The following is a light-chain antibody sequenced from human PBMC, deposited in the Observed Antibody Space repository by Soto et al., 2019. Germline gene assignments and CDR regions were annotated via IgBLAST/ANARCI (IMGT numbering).Light chain of an antibody. CDR2: DNN. CDR1: SSNIGNNY. Sequence: QSVLTQPPSVSAAPGQKVTISCSGSSSNIGNNYVSWYQQLPGTAPKLLIYDNNKRPSGIPDRFSGSKSGTSATLGITGLQTGDEADYYCGTWDSSLSGEWVFGGGTKLTVL. V-gene: IGLV1-51*01. J-gene: IGLJ3*02. CDR3: GTWDSSLSGEWV.